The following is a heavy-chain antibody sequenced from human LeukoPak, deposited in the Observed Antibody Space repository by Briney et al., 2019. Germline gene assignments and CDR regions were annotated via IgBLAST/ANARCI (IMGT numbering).Heavy chain of an antibody. D-gene: IGHD5-18*01. CDR1: GYTFTGYY. V-gene: IGHV1-2*02. CDR3: ARDPKWIQLWSPHLDWYFDL. CDR2: INPNSGGT. J-gene: IGHJ2*01. Sequence: GASVKVSCKASGYTFTGYYMHWVRQAPGQGLEWMGWINPNSGGTNYAQKFQGRVTMTRDTSISTAYMELSRLRSDDTAVYYCARDPKWIQLWSPHLDWYFDLWGRGTLVTVSS.